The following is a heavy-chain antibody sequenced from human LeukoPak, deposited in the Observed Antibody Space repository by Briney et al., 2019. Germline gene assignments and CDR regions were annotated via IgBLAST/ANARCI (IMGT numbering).Heavy chain of an antibody. CDR2: ISGSGGST. D-gene: IGHD3-3*01. Sequence: PGGSLRLSCAASGFTFSSYAMSWVRQVPGKGLEWVSAISGSGGSTYYADSVKGRFTISRDNSKNTLYLQMNSLRAEDTAVYYCAKDQSNFWSGYLDYWGQGTLVTVSS. CDR3: AKDQSNFWSGYLDY. CDR1: GFTFSSYA. V-gene: IGHV3-23*01. J-gene: IGHJ4*02.